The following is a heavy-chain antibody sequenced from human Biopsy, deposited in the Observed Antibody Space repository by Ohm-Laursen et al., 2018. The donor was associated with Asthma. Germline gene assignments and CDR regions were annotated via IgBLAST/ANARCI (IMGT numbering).Heavy chain of an antibody. CDR1: GYTFNSAG. Sequence: GASVKVSCKPSGYTFNSAGITWVRQAPGQGLEWMGWISVYNGNTKVAQKLQDRVTMITDTSTSTAYMELRSLRSDDTAVYFCARAVDYSHYYGIDVWGQGTTVIVS. CDR3: ARAVDYSHYYGIDV. V-gene: IGHV1-18*01. CDR2: ISVYNGNT. J-gene: IGHJ6*02. D-gene: IGHD3-10*01.